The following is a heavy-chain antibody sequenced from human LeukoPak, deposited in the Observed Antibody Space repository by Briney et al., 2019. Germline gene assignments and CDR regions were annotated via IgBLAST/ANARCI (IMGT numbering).Heavy chain of an antibody. D-gene: IGHD3-3*01. Sequence: GGSLRLSCAASGFTVSSNYMSWVRQAPGKGLEWVSVIYSGGSTYYADSVKGRFTISRDNSKNTLYLQMNSLRAEDTAVYYCAKRFLEWLFDIWGQGTMVTVSS. CDR1: GFTVSSNY. J-gene: IGHJ3*02. V-gene: IGHV3-53*01. CDR2: IYSGGST. CDR3: AKRFLEWLFDI.